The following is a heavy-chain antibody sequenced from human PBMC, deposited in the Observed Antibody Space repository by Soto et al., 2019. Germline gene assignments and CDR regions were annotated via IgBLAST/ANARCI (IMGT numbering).Heavy chain of an antibody. J-gene: IGHJ5*02. V-gene: IGHV4-31*03. Sequence: SETLSLTCTVSGGSISSGGYYWSWIRQHPGKGLEWIGYIYYSGSTYYNPSLKSRVTISVDTSKNQFSLKLSSVTAADTAVYYCAKDRDKIAVAGPNWFDPWGQGTLVTVS. CDR2: IYYSGST. CDR1: GGSISSGGYY. D-gene: IGHD6-19*01. CDR3: AKDRDKIAVAGPNWFDP.